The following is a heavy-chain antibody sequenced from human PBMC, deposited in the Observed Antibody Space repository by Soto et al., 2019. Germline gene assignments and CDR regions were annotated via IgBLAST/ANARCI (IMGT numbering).Heavy chain of an antibody. J-gene: IGHJ3*02. D-gene: IGHD3-10*01. V-gene: IGHV4-59*01. CDR3: AASGVDYDAFDI. CDR1: GGSISSYY. CDR2: IYYSGST. Sequence: PSETLSLTCTDSGGSISSYYWSWIRQPPGKGLEWIGYIYYSGSTNYNPSLKSRVTISVDTSKNQFSLKLSSVTAADTAVYYCAASGVDYDAFDIWGQGTMVTVSS.